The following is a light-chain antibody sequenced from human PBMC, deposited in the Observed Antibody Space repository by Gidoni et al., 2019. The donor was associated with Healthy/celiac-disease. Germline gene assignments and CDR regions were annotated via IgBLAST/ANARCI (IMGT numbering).Light chain of an antibody. CDR2: GNS. CDR3: QSYDSSLSGSYV. J-gene: IGLJ1*01. CDR1: SSNIGAGYD. Sequence: QSVLTQPPSVSGAPGQRVTISCTGSSSNIGAGYDVHWYQQLPGTAPHLLIYGNSNRPSGVPDRFSGSKSGTSASLAITGLQAEDEADYYCQSYDSSLSGSYVFGTGTKVTVL. V-gene: IGLV1-40*01.